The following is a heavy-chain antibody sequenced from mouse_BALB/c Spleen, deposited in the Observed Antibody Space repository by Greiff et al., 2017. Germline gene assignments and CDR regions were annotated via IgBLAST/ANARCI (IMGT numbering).Heavy chain of an antibody. CDR2: ISSGGSYT. CDR3: TRDGFGNYDWYFDV. J-gene: IGHJ1*01. Sequence: EVHLVESGGGLVKPGGSLKLSCAASGFTFSSYTMSWVRQTPEKRLEWVATISSGGSYTYYPDSVKGRFTISRDNAKNTLYLQMSSLKSEDTAMYYCTRDGFGNYDWYFDVWGAGTTVTVSS. D-gene: IGHD2-1*01. CDR1: GFTFSSYT. V-gene: IGHV5-6-4*01.